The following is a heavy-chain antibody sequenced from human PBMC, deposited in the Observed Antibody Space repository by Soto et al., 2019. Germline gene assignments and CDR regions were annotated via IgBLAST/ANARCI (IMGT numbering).Heavy chain of an antibody. CDR2: ISYDGSNK. CDR3: ARDKVLRFLEWLLTN. D-gene: IGHD3-3*01. Sequence: GSLRLSCAASGFTFSSYAMHWVRQAPGKGLEWVAVISYDGSNKYYADSVKGRFTISRDNSKNTLYLQMNSLRAEDTAVYYCARDKVLRFLEWLLTNWGQGPLVTVSS. V-gene: IGHV3-30-3*01. CDR1: GFTFSSYA. J-gene: IGHJ4*02.